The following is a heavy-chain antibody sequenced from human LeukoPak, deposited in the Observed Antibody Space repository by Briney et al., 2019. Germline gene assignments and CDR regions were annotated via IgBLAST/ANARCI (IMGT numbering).Heavy chain of an antibody. V-gene: IGHV1-2*02. Sequence: GASVKVSCKASGYTFTGYYMHWVRQAPGQGLEWMGWINPNSGGTNYAQKFQGRVTMTRDTSISTAYMELSRLRSDDTAVYYCARDVRSGDSSGYYYSVEFDYWGQGTLVTVSS. CDR3: ARDVRSGDSSGYYYSVEFDY. CDR2: INPNSGGT. J-gene: IGHJ4*02. CDR1: GYTFTGYY. D-gene: IGHD3-22*01.